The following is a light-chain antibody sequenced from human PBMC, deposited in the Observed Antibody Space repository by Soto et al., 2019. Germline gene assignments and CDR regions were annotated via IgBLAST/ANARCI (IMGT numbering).Light chain of an antibody. CDR3: QQTYTTPTWT. Sequence: DFQMTQSPSSLSASVGDRVTITCRASQPISRFLNWYQQKPGTAPKLLIYATSTLQRGVPSRFRGSGSGTDFSLPISGLQPEDFATYYCQQTYTTPTWTFGPGTRVEIK. J-gene: IGKJ1*01. CDR2: ATS. V-gene: IGKV1-39*01. CDR1: QPISRF.